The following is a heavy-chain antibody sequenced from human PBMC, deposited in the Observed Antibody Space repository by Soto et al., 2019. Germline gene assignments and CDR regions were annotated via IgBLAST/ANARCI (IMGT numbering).Heavy chain of an antibody. CDR1: GFTVSSNY. Sequence: WGSLRLSCAASGFTVSSNYMSWVRQAPGKGLEWVSVIYSGGSTYYADSVKGRFTISRSNSKNTLYLQMNSLRAEDTAVYYCASSAGVPYSSSITFDYWGQGTLVTVSS. V-gene: IGHV3-53*01. CDR2: IYSGGST. D-gene: IGHD6-6*01. CDR3: ASSAGVPYSSSITFDY. J-gene: IGHJ4*02.